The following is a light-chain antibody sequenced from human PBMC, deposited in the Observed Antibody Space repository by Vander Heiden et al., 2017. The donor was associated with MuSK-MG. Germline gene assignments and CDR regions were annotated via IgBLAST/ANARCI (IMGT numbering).Light chain of an antibody. CDR3: NSRDSSGNHVV. Sequence: SELTQDPAVSVALGQPVRITCQGDSLRSYCASWYQQKPGHAPVLVIYGKNNRPSGIPDRFSGASSGNTASLTITGAQAEDEADYYCNSRDSSGNHVVFGGGTKLTVL. V-gene: IGLV3-19*01. CDR1: SLRSYC. CDR2: GKN. J-gene: IGLJ2*01.